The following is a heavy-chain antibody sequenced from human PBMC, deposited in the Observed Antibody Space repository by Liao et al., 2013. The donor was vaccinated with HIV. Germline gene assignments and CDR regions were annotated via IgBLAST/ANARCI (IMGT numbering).Heavy chain of an antibody. J-gene: IGHJ5*02. CDR1: GASFSGYY. Sequence: QVQLQQWGAGLLKPSETLSLTCAVYGASFSGYYWSWFRQPPGKGLEWIGEINESGNTNYSPSLKSRVTMSVDTSKNQFSLRLNSVTAADTAVYYCARGVDRWGQGTLVTVSS. CDR2: INESGNT. CDR3: ARGVDR. V-gene: IGHV4-34*01.